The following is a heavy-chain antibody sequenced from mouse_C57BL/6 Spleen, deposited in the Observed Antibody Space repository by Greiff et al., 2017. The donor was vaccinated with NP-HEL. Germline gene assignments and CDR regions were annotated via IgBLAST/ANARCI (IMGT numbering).Heavy chain of an antibody. V-gene: IGHV14-4*01. CDR2: IDPENGDT. Sequence: SGAELVRPGASVKLSCTASGFNIKDDYMHWVKQRPEQGLEWIGWIDPENGDTEYASKFQGKATITADTSSNTAYLQLSSLTSEDTAVYYCTEGSYFDVWGTGTTVTVSS. J-gene: IGHJ1*03. CDR1: GFNIKDDY. CDR3: TEGSYFDV.